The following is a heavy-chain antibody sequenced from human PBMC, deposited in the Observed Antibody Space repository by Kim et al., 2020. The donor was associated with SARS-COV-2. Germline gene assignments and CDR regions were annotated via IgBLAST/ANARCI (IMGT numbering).Heavy chain of an antibody. J-gene: IGHJ5*02. CDR3: ARRQSGSYSP. CDR2: IYYSGST. CDR1: GGSISSSSYY. D-gene: IGHD1-26*01. V-gene: IGHV4-39*01. Sequence: SETLSLTCTVSGGSISSSSYYWGWIRQPPGKGLEWIGSIYYSGSTYYNPSLKSRVTISVDTSKNQFSLKLSSVTAADTAVYYCARRQSGSYSPWGQGTLVTVSS.